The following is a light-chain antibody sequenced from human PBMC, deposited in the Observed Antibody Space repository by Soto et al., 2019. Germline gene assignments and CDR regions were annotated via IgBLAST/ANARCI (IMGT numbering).Light chain of an antibody. CDR1: SSNIGSNT. CDR3: EAWDDGLNGWV. J-gene: IGLJ3*02. V-gene: IGLV1-44*01. Sequence: QSVLTQPPSASGTPGQRVTISCSGSSSNIGSNTVNWYQQLPGTAPKLLIYSNNQRPSGVPDRFSGSKSGTSASLAISGLQSEDEADYYCEAWDDGLNGWVLGLGTK. CDR2: SNN.